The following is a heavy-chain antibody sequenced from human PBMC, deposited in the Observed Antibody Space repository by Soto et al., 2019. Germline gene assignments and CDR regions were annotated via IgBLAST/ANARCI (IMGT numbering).Heavy chain of an antibody. J-gene: IGHJ6*02. D-gene: IGHD2-8*01. Sequence: QGQLVQSGAEVKKPGASVKVSCKASGYTFTRYGISWVREAPGQGLEWMGWISGYNGDTNYAQKFQGRVSMTVDTSTTTAFMELTSLTSDDRAVYYCAKNGQPPYYYYGMDVWRQVTTVTVSS. CDR2: ISGYNGDT. CDR1: GYTFTRYG. V-gene: IGHV1-18*01. CDR3: AKNGQPPYYYYGMDV.